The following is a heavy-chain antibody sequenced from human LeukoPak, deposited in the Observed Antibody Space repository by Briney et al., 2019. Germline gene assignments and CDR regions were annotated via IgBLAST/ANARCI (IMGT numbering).Heavy chain of an antibody. CDR1: GGSFSGYY. J-gene: IGHJ6*03. CDR3: ARSPYYYMDV. V-gene: IGHV4-34*01. CDR2: INHSGST. Sequence: SSETLSLTCAVYGGSFSGYYWSWIRQPPGKGLEWIGEINHSGSTNYNPSLKSRVTISVDKSKNQFSLKLSSVTAADTAVYYCARSPYYYMDVWGKGTTVTVSS.